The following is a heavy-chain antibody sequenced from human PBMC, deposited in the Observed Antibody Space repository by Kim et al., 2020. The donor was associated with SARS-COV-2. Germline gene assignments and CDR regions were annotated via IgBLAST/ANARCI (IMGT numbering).Heavy chain of an antibody. V-gene: IGHV3-48*03. J-gene: IGHJ6*03. CDR3: ARVGFDDFGGVILAYYYMDV. CDR1: GFTFSSYE. Sequence: GGSLRLSCAASGFTFSSYEMNWVRQAPGKGLEWVSYISSSVSTIYYADSVKGRFTISRDNAKNSLYLQMNSLRAEDTAVYYCARVGFDDFGGVILAYYYMDVWGKGTTVTVSS. CDR2: ISSSVSTI. D-gene: IGHD3-3*01.